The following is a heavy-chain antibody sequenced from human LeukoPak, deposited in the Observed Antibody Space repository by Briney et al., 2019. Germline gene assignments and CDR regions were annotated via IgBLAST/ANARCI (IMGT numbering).Heavy chain of an antibody. V-gene: IGHV4-39*07. CDR1: GGSISRTGHY. Sequence: SETLSLTCTVSGGSISRTGHYWGWIRRHPGKGLEWIGSIYDSGRTHYNPSLKSRVTISVDKSKNQFSLKLSSVTAADTAVYYCKSSIPEDYWGQGTLVTVSS. J-gene: IGHJ4*02. CDR2: IYDSGRT. D-gene: IGHD2-2*01. CDR3: KSSIPEDY.